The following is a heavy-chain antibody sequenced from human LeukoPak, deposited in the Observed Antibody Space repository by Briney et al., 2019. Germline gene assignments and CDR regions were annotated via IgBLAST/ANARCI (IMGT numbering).Heavy chain of an antibody. CDR2: IYYSGST. CDR3: ARRRVETQTTDP. Sequence: PSQTLSLTCTVSGGSISSGDYYWSWIRQPPGKGLEWIGYIYYSGSTYYNPSLKSRVSISVDTSKNQFSLKLSSVTAADTAVYYCARRRVETQTTDPWGQGTLVTVSS. D-gene: IGHD1-7*01. J-gene: IGHJ5*02. CDR1: GGSISSGDYY. V-gene: IGHV4-30-4*08.